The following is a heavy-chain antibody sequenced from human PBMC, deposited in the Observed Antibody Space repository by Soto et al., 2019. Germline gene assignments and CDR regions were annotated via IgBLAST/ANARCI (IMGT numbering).Heavy chain of an antibody. J-gene: IGHJ3*02. D-gene: IGHD6-25*01. Sequence: QITLKESGPALVKPTQTLTLTCTFSGFSLSTSGVGVGWLRQPPGKALEWLALIYWDDDKRYSPSAKSRLTITKDTSKNQVVLTMTNLDPVDTATYYCAHRGDSGSSRAFHIWGQGTMVTVSS. CDR1: GFSLSTSGVG. CDR3: AHRGDSGSSRAFHI. V-gene: IGHV2-5*02. CDR2: IYWDDDK.